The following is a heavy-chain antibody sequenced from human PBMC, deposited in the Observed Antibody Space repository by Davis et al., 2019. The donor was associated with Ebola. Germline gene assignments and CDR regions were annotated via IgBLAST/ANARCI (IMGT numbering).Heavy chain of an antibody. CDR2: INPKSGVT. CDR1: GYTFIDYY. Sequence: AASVKVSCKASGYTFIDYYIHWVRQAPGQGLEWMGWINPKSGVTKYAQQFQDWVTMTRDTSITIAYVELSGLTSDDTAIYYCARALSATYDYYMDVWGKGSAVTVSS. CDR3: ARALSATYDYYMDV. V-gene: IGHV1-2*04. J-gene: IGHJ6*03. D-gene: IGHD2-15*01.